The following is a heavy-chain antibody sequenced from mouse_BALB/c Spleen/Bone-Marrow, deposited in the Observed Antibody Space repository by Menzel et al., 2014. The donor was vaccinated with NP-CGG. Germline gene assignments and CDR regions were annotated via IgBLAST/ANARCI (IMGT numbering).Heavy chain of an antibody. CDR3: ARSYDYVGGYCAMNY. CDR2: INPITGYI. V-gene: IGHV1-7*01. D-gene: IGHD2-4*01. Sequence: VQLQQSGTELAKPGASVKMSCKASGYTFTSYWIHWIKQGPGQGLEWIGYINPITGYIEDNQKFKDKATLTADKSSSTAYIQLSSLTSDDAAVHYCARSYDYVGGYCAMNYWGQGTSVTVSS. J-gene: IGHJ4*01. CDR1: GYTFTSYW.